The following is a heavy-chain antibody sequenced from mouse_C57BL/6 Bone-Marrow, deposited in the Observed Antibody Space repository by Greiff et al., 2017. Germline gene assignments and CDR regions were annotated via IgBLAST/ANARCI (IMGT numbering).Heavy chain of an antibody. J-gene: IGHJ1*03. CDR2: IYPRSGNT. Sequence: VQLQQSGAELARPGASVKLSCKASGYTFTSYGISWVKQRTGQGLEWIGEIYPRSGNTYYNEKFKGKATLTADKSSSTAYMELRRLTSEDSAVYFCADGFHWYFDVWGTGTTVTVSS. D-gene: IGHD2-3*01. CDR1: GYTFTSYG. V-gene: IGHV1-81*01. CDR3: ADGFHWYFDV.